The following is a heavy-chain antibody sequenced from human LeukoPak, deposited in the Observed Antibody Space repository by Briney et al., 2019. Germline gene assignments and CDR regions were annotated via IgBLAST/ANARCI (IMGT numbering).Heavy chain of an antibody. D-gene: IGHD3-22*01. CDR3: ARRDCDSIKCRGKIWFDP. J-gene: IGHJ5*02. CDR1: GFTFDDYA. V-gene: IGHV3-9*01. CDR2: ISWNSGSI. Sequence: GGSLRLSCAASGFTFDDYAMHWVRQAPGKGLEWVSGISWNSGSIGYADSVKGRLTISRDNAKNSLYLQMNSLRAEDTAVYYCARRDCDSIKCRGKIWFDPWGQGTLVSVSS.